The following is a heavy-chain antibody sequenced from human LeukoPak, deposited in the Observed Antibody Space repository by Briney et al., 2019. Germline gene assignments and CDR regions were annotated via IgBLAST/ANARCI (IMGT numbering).Heavy chain of an antibody. CDR3: ARGRYTNYVWGSYRLSY. CDR1: GGSFSGYY. D-gene: IGHD3-16*02. J-gene: IGHJ4*02. Sequence: SETLSLTCAVYGGSFSGYYWSWIRQPPGKGLEWIGEINHSGSTNYNPSLKSRVTISVDTSKNQFSLKLSSVIAADTAVYYCARGRYTNYVWGSYRLSYWGQGTLVTVSS. V-gene: IGHV4-34*01. CDR2: INHSGST.